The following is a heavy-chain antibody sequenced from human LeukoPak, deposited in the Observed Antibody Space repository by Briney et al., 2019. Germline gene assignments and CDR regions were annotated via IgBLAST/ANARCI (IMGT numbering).Heavy chain of an antibody. CDR1: GFTFSSYE. CDR3: ATETNGRHYDY. V-gene: IGHV3-48*03. D-gene: IGHD1-14*01. CDR2: IGPTGSDR. J-gene: IGHJ4*02. Sequence: GGSLRLSCTASGFTFSSYEMNWVRQAPGKGLEWVASIGPTGSDRYHADSIKGRFTIFRDNANNFLYLQMNSLRAEDTAVYYCATETNGRHYDYWGQGTLLTVSS.